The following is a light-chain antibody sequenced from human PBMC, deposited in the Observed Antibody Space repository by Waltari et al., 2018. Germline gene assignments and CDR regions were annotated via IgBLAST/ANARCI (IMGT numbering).Light chain of an antibody. V-gene: IGKV3-11*01. Sequence: EIVLTQSPATLSLSPGERATLSRRASQSIRSYLAWYQKKPGQAPRLLIYDASNRATGIPARFSGSGSGTDFTLTISRLEPEDFGVYYCQQRSNWPYFGPGTKVDIK. CDR1: QSIRSY. J-gene: IGKJ3*01. CDR3: QQRSNWPY. CDR2: DAS.